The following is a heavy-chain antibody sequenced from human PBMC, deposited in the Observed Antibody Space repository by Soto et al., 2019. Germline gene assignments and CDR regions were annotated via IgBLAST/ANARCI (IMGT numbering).Heavy chain of an antibody. V-gene: IGHV4-31*03. D-gene: IGHD4-17*01. CDR1: GDSIDNTIFF. Sequence: QVHLQKSSPGLVKPSQTLSLTCSVSGDSIDNTIFFWNWIRQHPEKVLEWIGYISSSGKTYYNPSLKSRVTMSLDTSRNQFTLNLTSVTAADTAVYFCARHLSGDYPNSNWFDPCGQGTLVTVSS. CDR2: ISSSGKT. CDR3: ARHLSGDYPNSNWFDP. J-gene: IGHJ5*02.